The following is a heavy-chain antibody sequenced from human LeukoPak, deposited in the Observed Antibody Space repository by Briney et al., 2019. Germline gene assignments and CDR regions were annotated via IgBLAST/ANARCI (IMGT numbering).Heavy chain of an antibody. Sequence: SETLSLTCAVYGGFFSGYYWSWIRQPPGKGLEWIGEINHSGSTNYNPSLKSRVTISVDTSKNQFSLKLSSVTAADTAVYYCARHWVRLWFGELYYYFDYWGQGTLVTVSS. J-gene: IGHJ4*02. V-gene: IGHV4-34*01. CDR1: GGFFSGYY. CDR2: INHSGST. CDR3: ARHWVRLWFGELYYYFDY. D-gene: IGHD3-10*01.